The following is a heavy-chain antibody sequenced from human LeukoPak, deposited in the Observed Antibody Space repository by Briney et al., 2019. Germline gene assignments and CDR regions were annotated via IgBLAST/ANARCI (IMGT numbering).Heavy chain of an antibody. D-gene: IGHD1-26*01. Sequence: PGGSLRLSCAASGFTFSSYGMHWVRQAPGKGLEWVAVIWYDGSNKYYADSVKGRFTISRDNSKNTLYLQMNSLRAEDTAVYYCARDDLIVGAPLYYYGMDVWGQGTTVTVSS. CDR2: IWYDGSNK. V-gene: IGHV3-33*01. CDR3: ARDDLIVGAPLYYYGMDV. CDR1: GFTFSSYG. J-gene: IGHJ6*02.